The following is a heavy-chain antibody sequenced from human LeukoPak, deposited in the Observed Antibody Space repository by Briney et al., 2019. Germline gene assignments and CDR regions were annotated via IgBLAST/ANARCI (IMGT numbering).Heavy chain of an antibody. D-gene: IGHD4-17*01. CDR3: ARDYAGYVGYFFFDY. CDR2: ISGGGETT. J-gene: IGHJ4*02. Sequence: GGSLRLSCAASGFTFNNYAKNWVRHAPGKGLEWVSSISGGGETTYYADSAKGRFTISRDNSQNTLYLQMNSVRAEDTAVYYCARDYAGYVGYFFFDYWGQGTLVTVSS. CDR1: GFTFNNYA. V-gene: IGHV3-23*01.